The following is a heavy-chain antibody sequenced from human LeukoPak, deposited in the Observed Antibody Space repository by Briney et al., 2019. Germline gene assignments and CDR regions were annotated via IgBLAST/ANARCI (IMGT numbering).Heavy chain of an antibody. Sequence: GGSLTLSCAASGFAFSKYCIHWVRQRPGEGLMWVSRINNDGSATVYTDSVRGRFTISRDNDENTVYLQISSLRSGGPAVYYYVRAGHQDYFYFDLWGRGTLVSVSS. V-gene: IGHV3-74*01. CDR3: VRAGHQDYFYFDL. CDR2: INNDGSAT. J-gene: IGHJ2*01. CDR1: GFAFSKYC.